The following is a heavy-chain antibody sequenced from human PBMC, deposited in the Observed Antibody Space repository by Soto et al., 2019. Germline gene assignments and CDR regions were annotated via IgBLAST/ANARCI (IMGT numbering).Heavy chain of an antibody. J-gene: IGHJ4*02. CDR1: GGTSTRYA. V-gene: IGHV1-69*06. D-gene: IGHD3-3*01. Sequence: QERLVQSGAEVRKPGSSVKVSCKVTGGTSTRYAINWVRQAPGQGLEWMGGIVPMFGTSKYAQKFQGRVTITADTSTNIAYMELSSLRSEDTAVYYCNRGTEYDFWSGYLWGQGTLVSVSS. CDR3: NRGTEYDFWSGYL. CDR2: IVPMFGTS.